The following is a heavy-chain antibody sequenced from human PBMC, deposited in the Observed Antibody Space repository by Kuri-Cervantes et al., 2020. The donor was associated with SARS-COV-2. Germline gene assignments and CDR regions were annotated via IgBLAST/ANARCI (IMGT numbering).Heavy chain of an antibody. D-gene: IGHD3-3*01. CDR3: ARQMMSSITIFGVVITRNWFDP. CDR2: IYYSGST. V-gene: IGHV4-39*01. J-gene: IGHJ5*02. Sequence: SETLSLTCTVSGGSISSSSYYWGWIRQPPGMGLEWIGRIYYSGSTYYNPPLKRRVTISVDTSKNQFSLKLSSVTAADTAVYYCARQMMSSITIFGVVITRNWFDPWDQGTLVTVSS. CDR1: GGSISSSSYY.